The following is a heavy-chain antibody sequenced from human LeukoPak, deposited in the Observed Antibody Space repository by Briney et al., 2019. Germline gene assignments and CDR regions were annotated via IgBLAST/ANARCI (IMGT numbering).Heavy chain of an antibody. Sequence: ASVRVSCKASGYTFSNYDITWVRQAPGQGLEWLGWISAYNGDTNYAQKLQGRVTMTTDTSTGTAYMEPRSLRSDDTAVYYCARHYYDSGGYNSAFDYWGQGTLVTVSS. D-gene: IGHD3-22*01. V-gene: IGHV1-18*01. CDR2: ISAYNGDT. CDR1: GYTFSNYD. J-gene: IGHJ4*02. CDR3: ARHYYDSGGYNSAFDY.